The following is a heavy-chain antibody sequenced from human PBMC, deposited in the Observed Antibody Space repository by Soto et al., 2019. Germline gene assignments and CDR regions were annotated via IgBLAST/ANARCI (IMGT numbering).Heavy chain of an antibody. J-gene: IGHJ4*02. CDR3: ATGYRSGWAYQFDH. Sequence: SETLSLTCAVYGGSFSGYYGSWIRQPPGKGLEWIGEINHSGSTNYNSSLKSRVTISIDTSKNLFSLKLNAVTAADTAVYYCATGYRSGWAYQFDHWGQGTLVTVSS. CDR1: GGSFSGYY. CDR2: INHSGST. D-gene: IGHD6-19*01. V-gene: IGHV4-34*01.